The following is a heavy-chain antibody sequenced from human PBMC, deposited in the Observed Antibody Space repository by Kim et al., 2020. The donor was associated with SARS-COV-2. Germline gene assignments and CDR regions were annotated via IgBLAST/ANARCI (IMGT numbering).Heavy chain of an antibody. CDR3: ARDGLVAGRSDY. V-gene: IGHV1-69*04. CDR2: IIPILGIA. J-gene: IGHJ4*02. CDR1: GGTFSSYA. Sequence: SVKVSCKASGGTFSSYAISWVRQAPGQGLEWMGRIIPILGIANYAQKFQGRVTITADKSTSTAYMELSSLRSEDTAVYYCARDGLVAGRSDYWGQGTLVTVSS. D-gene: IGHD6-19*01.